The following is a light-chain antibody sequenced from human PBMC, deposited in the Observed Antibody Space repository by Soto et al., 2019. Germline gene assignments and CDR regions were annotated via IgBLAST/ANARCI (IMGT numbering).Light chain of an antibody. CDR3: QQYNIWPSART. CDR1: QSVSSN. J-gene: IGKJ1*01. CDR2: GAS. V-gene: IGKV3-15*01. Sequence: EIVMTQSPATLSVSPGERATLSCRASQSVSSNLAWYQQKPGQAPRLLIYGASTRATGIPARFSGSGSGTEFTLTISSLQSEDFAVYYCQQYNIWPSARTFCQGTSVDIK.